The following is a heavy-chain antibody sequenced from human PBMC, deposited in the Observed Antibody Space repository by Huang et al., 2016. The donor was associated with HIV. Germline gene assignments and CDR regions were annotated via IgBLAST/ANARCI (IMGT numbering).Heavy chain of an antibody. D-gene: IGHD4-17*01. J-gene: IGHJ4*02. Sequence: QVHLVQSGAEVKKPGASVKVSCKASGYTFTNYDVNWVRQAPGRGLEWRGWMNPNTGNMGCAKSFQGRVTMTRKTSITTAYMELTSLTSEDTAVYYCARSAYGDLDYWGLGTLVIVSS. CDR1: GYTFTNYD. V-gene: IGHV1-8*02. CDR2: MNPNTGNM. CDR3: ARSAYGDLDY.